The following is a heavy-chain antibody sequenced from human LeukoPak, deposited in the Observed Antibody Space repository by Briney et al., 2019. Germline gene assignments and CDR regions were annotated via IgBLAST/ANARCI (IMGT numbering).Heavy chain of an antibody. CDR1: GFTFSSYG. CDR2: ISSSSSPI. D-gene: IGHD5-18*01. Sequence: GGSLGLSCAASGFTFSSYGMTWVRQAPGKGLEWDSYISSSSSPIYYAGSVKGRFNISRDNSKNTVYLQMNSLRAEDTAVYYCARDPGYDYGYDYWGQGTLVTVSS. V-gene: IGHV3-48*01. J-gene: IGHJ4*02. CDR3: ARDPGYDYGYDY.